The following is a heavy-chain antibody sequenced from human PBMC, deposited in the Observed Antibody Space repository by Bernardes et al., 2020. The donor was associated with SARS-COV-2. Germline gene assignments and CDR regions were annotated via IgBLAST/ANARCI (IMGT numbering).Heavy chain of an antibody. V-gene: IGHV3-7*01. Sequence: SLRLSCATSGFTFSSSWMTWVRQAPGKGLEWVASINQGGGEEHYVDSVRGRFTISRDDAKSSLYLQMNRLTVGDTAVYYCGRGSWPVDYWGQGTLVTVSS. D-gene: IGHD1-26*01. J-gene: IGHJ4*02. CDR1: GFTFSSSW. CDR3: GRGSWPVDY. CDR2: INQGGGEE.